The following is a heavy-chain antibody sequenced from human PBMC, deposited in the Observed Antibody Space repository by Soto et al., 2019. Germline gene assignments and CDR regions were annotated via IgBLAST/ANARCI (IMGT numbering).Heavy chain of an antibody. V-gene: IGHV3-15*01. J-gene: IGHJ4*02. D-gene: IGHD7-27*01. CDR1: GFTFSNVW. CDR2: IKSKTEGGTT. Sequence: VQLVESGGGLVKPGGSLRLSCAASGFTFSNVWLMWVRQAPGKGLEWVGRIKSKTEGGTTDYAAPVKGRFTISRDDSERTLYLQMNSLKTEDTAMYYCTSTLGYWGQGTLVTVSS. CDR3: TSTLGY.